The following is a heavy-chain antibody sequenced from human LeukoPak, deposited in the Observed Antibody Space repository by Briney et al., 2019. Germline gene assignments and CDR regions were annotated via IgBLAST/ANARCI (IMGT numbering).Heavy chain of an antibody. CDR3: AIRNSGSYTVDFDY. Sequence: GGSLRLSCAASGFTFSSYAMHWVRQAPGKGLEWVAVISYDGSNKYYADSVKGRFTISRDNSKNTLYLQMNSLRAEDTAVYYCAIRNSGSYTVDFDYWGQGTLVTVSS. CDR1: GFTFSSYA. D-gene: IGHD1-26*01. J-gene: IGHJ4*02. V-gene: IGHV3-30*01. CDR2: ISYDGSNK.